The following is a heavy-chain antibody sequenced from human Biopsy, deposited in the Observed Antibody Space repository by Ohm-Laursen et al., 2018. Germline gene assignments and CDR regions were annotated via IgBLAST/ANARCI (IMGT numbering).Heavy chain of an antibody. D-gene: IGHD3-3*01. CDR3: ARLYRLDDYWNDDPPDAFDV. CDR1: GGSISSDY. J-gene: IGHJ3*01. Sequence: SETLSPTCIVSGGSISSDYWSWIRQSPGKGLEWIGYISNRGSTNYNPSLRGRVTISVDTSKNQFSLKLSSVTAADTAVFFCARLYRLDDYWNDDPPDAFDVWGQGTRVTVSS. V-gene: IGHV4-59*01. CDR2: ISNRGST.